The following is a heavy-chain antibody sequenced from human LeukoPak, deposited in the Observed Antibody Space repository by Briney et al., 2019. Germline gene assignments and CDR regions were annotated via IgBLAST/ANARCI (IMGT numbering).Heavy chain of an antibody. V-gene: IGHV4-4*07. CDR3: ARDRVLQLLYKPPYYYYGMDV. CDR1: GGSISSYY. Sequence: SETLSLTCTVSGGSISSYYWSWIRQPAGKGLEWIGRIYTSGSTNYNPSLKSRVTTSVDTSKNQFSLKLSSVTAADTAVYYCARDRVLQLLYKPPYYYYGMDVWGQGTTVTVSS. CDR2: IYTSGST. D-gene: IGHD2-2*01. J-gene: IGHJ6*02.